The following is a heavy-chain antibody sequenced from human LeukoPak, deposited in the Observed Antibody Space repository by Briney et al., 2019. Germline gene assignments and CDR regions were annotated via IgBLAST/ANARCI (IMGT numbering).Heavy chain of an antibody. CDR3: ASKEVTGDRGRNFDY. V-gene: IGHV4-34*01. D-gene: IGHD7-27*01. J-gene: IGHJ4*02. Sequence: SETLSLTCAVYGGSFSGYYWSWIRQPPGKGLEWIGEINHSGSTNYNPSLKSRVTISVDTSKNQFSLKLSSVTAADTAVYYCASKEVTGDRGRNFDYWGQGTLVTVSS. CDR2: INHSGST. CDR1: GGSFSGYY.